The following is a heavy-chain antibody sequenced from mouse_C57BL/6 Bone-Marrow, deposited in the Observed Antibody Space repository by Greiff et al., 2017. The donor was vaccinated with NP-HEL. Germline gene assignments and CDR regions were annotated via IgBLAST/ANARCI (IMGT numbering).Heavy chain of an antibody. D-gene: IGHD3-3*01. CDR3: AKGGDKGETWCAY. Sequence: EVKLVESGGGLVKPGGSLKLSCAASGFTFSDYGMHWVRQAPEKGLEWVAYISSGSSTIYYADTVKGRFTISRDNAKNTLFLQMTSLRSEDTAVYYCAKGGDKGETWCAYWGQGTLVTVSA. CDR2: ISSGSSTI. V-gene: IGHV5-17*01. J-gene: IGHJ3*01. CDR1: GFTFSDYG.